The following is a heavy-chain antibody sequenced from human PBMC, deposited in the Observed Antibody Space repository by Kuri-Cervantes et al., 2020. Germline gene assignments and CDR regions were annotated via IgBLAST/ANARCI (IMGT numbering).Heavy chain of an antibody. CDR2: ISWDGGST. D-gene: IGHD3-9*01. V-gene: IGHV3-43*02. CDR3: AKDSRLNYDILTGYYGSNYYFDY. Sequence: LSLTCAASGFTFSSYAMSWVRQAPGKGLEWVSLISWDGGSTYYADSVKGRFTISRDNSKNSLYLQMNSLRTEDTALYYCAKDSRLNYDILTGYYGSNYYFDYWGQGTLVTVSS. CDR1: GFTFSSYA. J-gene: IGHJ4*02.